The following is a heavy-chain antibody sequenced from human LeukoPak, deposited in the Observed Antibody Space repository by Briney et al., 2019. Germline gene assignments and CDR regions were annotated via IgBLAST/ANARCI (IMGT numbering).Heavy chain of an antibody. CDR2: MYYSGNT. CDR3: TRSIIYYYMDA. J-gene: IGHJ6*03. CDR1: GGSITSSGYY. V-gene: IGHV4-39*07. Sequence: SETLSLTCTVSGGSITSSGYYWGWIRQPPGKGLEWIGSMYYSGNTYYNLSLKSRVTISVDTSKNLFSLRLSSVTAANTAVYYCTRSIIYYYMDAWGRGTTVTVSS. D-gene: IGHD5-24*01.